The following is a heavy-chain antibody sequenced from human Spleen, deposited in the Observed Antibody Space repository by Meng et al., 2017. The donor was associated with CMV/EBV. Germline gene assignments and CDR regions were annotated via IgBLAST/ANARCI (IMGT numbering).Heavy chain of an antibody. Sequence: GGSLRLSCVVSGFPFSDYYISWIRQAPGKGLEWISIIRGGGGNIDYADSVKGRFTISRDNAKNSLYLQMNSLRAEDTAVYYCWGVGATTGMNDYWGQGTLVTVSS. CDR2: IRGGGGNI. CDR3: WGVGATTGMNDY. D-gene: IGHD1-26*01. CDR1: GFPFSDYY. V-gene: IGHV3-11*04. J-gene: IGHJ4*02.